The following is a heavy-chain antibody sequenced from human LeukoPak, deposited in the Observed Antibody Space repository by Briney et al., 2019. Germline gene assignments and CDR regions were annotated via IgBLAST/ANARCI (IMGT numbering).Heavy chain of an antibody. CDR1: VYTFTTYG. J-gene: IGHJ4*02. Sequence: ATVKVSCKTSVYTFTTYGISWVQQAPGQGLEYMGWISAFTGNTNYAQKFQGRVAMTMDTYTSTVEMELRSLKFDDTAVYFCARLSYDGEGYWGQGTLVTVYS. D-gene: IGHD3-10*01. V-gene: IGHV1-18*01. CDR3: ARLSYDGEGY. CDR2: ISAFTGNT.